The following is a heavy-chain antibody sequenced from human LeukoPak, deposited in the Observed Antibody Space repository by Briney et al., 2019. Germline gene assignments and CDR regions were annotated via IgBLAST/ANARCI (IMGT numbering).Heavy chain of an antibody. CDR1: GFAFSSHA. Sequence: GGSLRLSCAAFGFAFSSHAMSWVRQAPGKGLEWVSAISGNGDTTYYTDSVKGRFTISRDNSKNTLYLQMNSLRAEDTAVYYCAKVTGGDMITYGGLDYWGQGTLVTVSS. CDR2: ISGNGDTT. V-gene: IGHV3-23*01. J-gene: IGHJ4*02. D-gene: IGHD3-16*01. CDR3: AKVTGGDMITYGGLDY.